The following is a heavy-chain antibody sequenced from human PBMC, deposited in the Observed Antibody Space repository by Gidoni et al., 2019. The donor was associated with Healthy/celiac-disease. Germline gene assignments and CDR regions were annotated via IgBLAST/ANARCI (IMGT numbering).Heavy chain of an antibody. Sequence: EVQLVASGGGLVQTGGSLRLSCAASGFTFSSYWMSWVRPGPGKGLEWVANRKQDGSEKYYVDSVKGRCTISRDNAKNSLYLQMNSLRAEDTAVYYCARVGWKGTIDYWGQGTLVTVSA. D-gene: IGHD1-1*01. V-gene: IGHV3-7*01. CDR1: GFTFSSYW. CDR3: ARVGWKGTIDY. CDR2: RKQDGSEK. J-gene: IGHJ4*02.